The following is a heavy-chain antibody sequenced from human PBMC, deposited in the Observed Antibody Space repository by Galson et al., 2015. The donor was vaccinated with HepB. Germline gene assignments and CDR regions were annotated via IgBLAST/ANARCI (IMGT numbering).Heavy chain of an antibody. CDR1: GVSVHNYY. D-gene: IGHD4-17*01. CDR2: IYNSGGT. V-gene: IGHV4-59*02. Sequence: LSLTCTVSGVSVHNYYWSWIRQPPGKGLAWIGYIYNSGGTNYSPSLRSRVNISVDTSNNQLSLRLSSVTAADTAVYYSARATYGDYVDYWGQGALVTVSS. CDR3: ARATYGDYVDY. J-gene: IGHJ4*02.